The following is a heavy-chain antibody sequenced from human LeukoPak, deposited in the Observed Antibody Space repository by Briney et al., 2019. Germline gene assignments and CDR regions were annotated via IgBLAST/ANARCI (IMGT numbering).Heavy chain of an antibody. J-gene: IGHJ4*02. CDR3: ASRGFYDSSGYFHYFDY. Sequence: GGSLRLSCAASGFTFSSYGMHWVRQAPGKGLEWVAVISCDGSNKYYADSVKGRFTISRDNAKNTLYLQMNSLRAEDTAVYYCASRGFYDSSGYFHYFDYWGQGTLVTVSS. CDR1: GFTFSSYG. CDR2: ISCDGSNK. D-gene: IGHD3-22*01. V-gene: IGHV3-30*03.